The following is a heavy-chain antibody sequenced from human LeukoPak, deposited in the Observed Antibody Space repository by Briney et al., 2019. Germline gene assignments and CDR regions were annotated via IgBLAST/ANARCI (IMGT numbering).Heavy chain of an antibody. J-gene: IGHJ3*02. CDR2: TYYRSKWFK. D-gene: IGHD5-12*01. Sequence: PSQTLSLTCDISGDTVSSNSAAWNWIRQSPSRGLEWLGRTYYRSKWFKDYAVSVKSRITINPDTSKNQFSLQLNSVTPEDTAVYYCATSGYALLTDDAFDIWGQGTMVTVSS. CDR3: ATSGYALLTDDAFDI. CDR1: GDTVSSNSAA. V-gene: IGHV6-1*01.